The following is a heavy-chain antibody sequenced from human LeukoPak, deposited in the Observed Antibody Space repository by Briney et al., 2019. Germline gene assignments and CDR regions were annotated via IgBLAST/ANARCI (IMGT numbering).Heavy chain of an antibody. CDR2: INTNTGNP. Sequence: ASVKVSCKASGYTFTSYAMNWVRQAPGQGLEWMGWINTNTGNPTYAQGFTGRFVFSLDTSVSTAYLQISSLKAEDTAVYYCARVVGVRYCGGDCSFDYWGQGTLVTVSS. D-gene: IGHD2-21*02. CDR3: ARVVGVRYCGGDCSFDY. V-gene: IGHV7-4-1*02. CDR1: GYTFTSYA. J-gene: IGHJ4*02.